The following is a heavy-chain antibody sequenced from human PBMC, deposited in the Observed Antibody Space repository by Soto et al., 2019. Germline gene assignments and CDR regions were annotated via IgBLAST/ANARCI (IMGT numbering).Heavy chain of an antibody. D-gene: IGHD2-15*01. CDR1: GGSISSYY. Sequence: SETLSLTCTVSGGSISSYYWSWIRQPPGKGLEWIGYIYYSGSTNYNPSLKSRVTISVDTSKNQFSLKLSSVTAADTAVYYCARHTFVGGYCSGGSCSYYFDYWGQGTLVTVSS. V-gene: IGHV4-59*08. CDR2: IYYSGST. J-gene: IGHJ4*02. CDR3: ARHTFVGGYCSGGSCSYYFDY.